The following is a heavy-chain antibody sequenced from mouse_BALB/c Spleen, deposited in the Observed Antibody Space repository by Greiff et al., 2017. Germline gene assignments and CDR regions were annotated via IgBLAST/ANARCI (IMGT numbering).Heavy chain of an antibody. CDR1: GYTFTSYW. CDR2: IYPGSGST. D-gene: IGHD2-10*01. V-gene: IGHV1S22*01. Sequence: LKQPGSELVRPGASVKLSCKASGYTFTSYWMHWVKQRPGQGLEWIGNIYPGSGSTNYDEKFKSKATLTVDTSSSTAYMQLSSLTSEDSAVYYCTRTLPSYRGMDDWGQGTSVTVSS. J-gene: IGHJ4*01. CDR3: TRTLPSYRGMDD.